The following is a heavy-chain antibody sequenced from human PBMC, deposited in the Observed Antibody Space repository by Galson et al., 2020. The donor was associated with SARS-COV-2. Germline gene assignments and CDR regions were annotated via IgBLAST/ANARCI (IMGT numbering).Heavy chain of an antibody. Sequence: GESLKISCAASGFTFRSYSMHWVRQAPGKGLEWVSSISSSSSYIYYADSVKGRFNIYRDKDKNSLYLQMNSLRAEDTAVYYCARVYSSTNGAGFDYWGQGTLVTVSS. V-gene: IGHV3-21*01. CDR2: ISSSSSYI. CDR3: ARVYSSTNGAGFDY. J-gene: IGHJ4*02. D-gene: IGHD6-13*01. CDR1: GFTFRSYS.